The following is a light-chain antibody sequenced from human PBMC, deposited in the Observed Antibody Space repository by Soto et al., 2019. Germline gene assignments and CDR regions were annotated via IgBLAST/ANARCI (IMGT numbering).Light chain of an antibody. J-gene: IGKJ3*01. CDR2: NAS. CDR1: QGISSA. CDR3: QQYDDYPYT. Sequence: AIQMTQSPSSLSASVGDSVTITCRASQGISSALAWYQQTPGRAPKLLIYNASTLASGVPSRFSGSRSETEFILTVSSLQPEDFATYYCQQYDDYPYTFGPGTKVDIK. V-gene: IGKV1D-13*01.